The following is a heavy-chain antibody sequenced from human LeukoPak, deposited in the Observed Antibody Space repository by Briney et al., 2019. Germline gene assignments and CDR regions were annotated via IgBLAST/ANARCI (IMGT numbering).Heavy chain of an antibody. CDR1: GFTFSSYA. J-gene: IGHJ5*02. CDR2: ISYDGSNK. V-gene: IGHV3-30-3*01. CDR3: ASAPPSYYSTWFDP. Sequence: GGSLRLSCAASGFTFSSYAMHWVRQAPGKGPEWVAVISYDGSNKYYADSVKGRFTISRDNSKNTLYLQMNSLRAEDTAVYYCASAPPSYYSTWFDPWGQGTLVTVSS. D-gene: IGHD2-2*01.